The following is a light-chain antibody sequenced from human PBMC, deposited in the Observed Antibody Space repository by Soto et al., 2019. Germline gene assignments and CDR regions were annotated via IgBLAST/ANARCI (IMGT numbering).Light chain of an antibody. CDR2: DVS. J-gene: IGLJ2*01. CDR1: SSDVGGYNY. V-gene: IGLV2-14*01. Sequence: QSALTQPASVSGSPGQAITISCTGTSSDVGGYNYVSWYQQHPGKAPKLMIYDVSNRHSGVSKCFSGSKSGNTDSLTISGLQAEDEADYYCSSYTSSSTLVFGRGTKLTVL. CDR3: SSYTSSSTLV.